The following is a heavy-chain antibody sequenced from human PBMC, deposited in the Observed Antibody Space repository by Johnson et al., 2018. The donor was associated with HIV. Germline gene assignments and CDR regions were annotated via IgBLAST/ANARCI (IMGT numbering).Heavy chain of an antibody. CDR1: GFTFSSYW. D-gene: IGHD3-22*01. J-gene: IGHJ3*02. CDR2: INSDGSST. Sequence: VQLVESGGGLVQPGGSLRLSCAASGFTFSSYWMHWVRQAPGKGLVWVSRINSDGSSTSYSDSVTGRFTISSDNAKNTLYLQMNSLRAEDTAVYYCARDLHDSSGYYYEGDAFDIWGQGTMVTVSS. CDR3: ARDLHDSSGYYYEGDAFDI. V-gene: IGHV3-74*01.